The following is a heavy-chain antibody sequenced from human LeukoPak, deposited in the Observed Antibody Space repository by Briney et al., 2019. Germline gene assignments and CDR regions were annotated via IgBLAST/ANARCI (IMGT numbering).Heavy chain of an antibody. CDR3: ARGAEIAVAGFFDY. J-gene: IGHJ4*02. Sequence: ASVKVSCKASGGTLSSYAISWVRQAPGQGLEWMGGIIPIFGTANYAQKFQGRVTITADESTSTAYMELSSLRSEDTAVYYCARGAEIAVAGFFDYWGQGTLVTVSS. CDR1: GGTLSSYA. CDR2: IIPIFGTA. V-gene: IGHV1-69*13. D-gene: IGHD6-19*01.